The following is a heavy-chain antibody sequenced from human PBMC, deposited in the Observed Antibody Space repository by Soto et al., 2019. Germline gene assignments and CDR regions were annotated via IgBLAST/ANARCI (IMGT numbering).Heavy chain of an antibody. CDR3: AKDKAVAGTFLPGY. D-gene: IGHD6-19*01. Sequence: PGGSLRLSCAASGFTFRTYWLSWVRQDPGKGLEWVANINLDGSEKNYVDSVKGRFTISRDNARNSLYLQMSSLRAEDTAVYYCAKDKAVAGTFLPGYWGQGTLVTVSS. J-gene: IGHJ4*02. CDR2: INLDGSEK. CDR1: GFTFRTYW. V-gene: IGHV3-7*05.